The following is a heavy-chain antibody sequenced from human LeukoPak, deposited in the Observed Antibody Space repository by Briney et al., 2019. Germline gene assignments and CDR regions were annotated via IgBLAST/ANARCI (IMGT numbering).Heavy chain of an antibody. V-gene: IGHV4-30-2*01. CDR2: SYHSGST. Sequence: SETLSLTCAVSGGSITSGGYSWNWIRQPPGKGLEWIGYSYHSGSTYHNPSLKSRVTISVDTSKNQFSLKLSSVTAADTAVYYCAREGGSSEDWGQGTLVTVSS. J-gene: IGHJ4*02. CDR1: GGSITSGGYS. CDR3: AREGGSSED. D-gene: IGHD1-26*01.